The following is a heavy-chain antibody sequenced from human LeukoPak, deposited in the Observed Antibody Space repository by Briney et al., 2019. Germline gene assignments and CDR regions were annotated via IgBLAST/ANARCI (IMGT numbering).Heavy chain of an antibody. CDR2: IIPTLGIA. D-gene: IGHD1/OR15-1a*01. V-gene: IGHV1-69*04. CDR1: GGTFSSYA. J-gene: IGHJ5*02. CDR3: ASSTGTNPNWFDP. Sequence: SVKVSCKASGGTFSSYAISWVRQAPGQGLEWMGRIIPTLGIANYAQKFQGRVTITADKSTSTAYMELSSLRSEDTAVYYCASSTGTNPNWFDPWGQGTLVTVSS.